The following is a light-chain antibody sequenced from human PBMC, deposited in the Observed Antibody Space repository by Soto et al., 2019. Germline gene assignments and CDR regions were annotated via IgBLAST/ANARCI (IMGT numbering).Light chain of an antibody. V-gene: IGKV1-5*03. CDR2: KAS. CDR3: QQYNSYPWT. CDR1: QSISTW. J-gene: IGKJ1*01. Sequence: DIQMTPSPSTLSASVGDRVTLTCRAGQSISTWLAWYQQTPGKAPKLLIYKASSLESGVPSRFSGSGSGTEFTLTISSLQPDDFATYYCQQYNSYPWTFGQGTKVDI.